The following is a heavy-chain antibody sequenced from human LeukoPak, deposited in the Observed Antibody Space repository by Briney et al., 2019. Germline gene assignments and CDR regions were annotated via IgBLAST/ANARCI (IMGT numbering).Heavy chain of an antibody. D-gene: IGHD3-10*02. CDR1: GFALSSYG. CDR3: ARDGWITMLIDAFDI. CDR2: IWYDGSHQ. J-gene: IGHJ3*02. V-gene: IGHV3-33*01. Sequence: GWALRLSRAPSGFALSSYGMHEVRQAPGKGRKGVAVIWYDGSHQYYADSVKGRFTISRDDSKNTLYLQMNSLRAEDTAVYYCARDGWITMLIDAFDIWGQGTMVSV.